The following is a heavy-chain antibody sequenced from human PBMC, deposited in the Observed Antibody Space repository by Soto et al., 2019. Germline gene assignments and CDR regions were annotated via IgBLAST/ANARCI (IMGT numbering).Heavy chain of an antibody. Sequence: ASVNVSCKASGYTFTSYGISWVRQAPGQGLEWMGWISAYNGNTNYAQKLQGRVTMTTDTSTSTAYMELRSLRSDDTAVYYCARDRRLLWFGELLWGYYYYYYVMDVPGQATTVTVSS. CDR1: GYTFTSYG. CDR2: ISAYNGNT. D-gene: IGHD3-10*01. CDR3: ARDRRLLWFGELLWGYYYYYYVMDV. J-gene: IGHJ6*02. V-gene: IGHV1-18*04.